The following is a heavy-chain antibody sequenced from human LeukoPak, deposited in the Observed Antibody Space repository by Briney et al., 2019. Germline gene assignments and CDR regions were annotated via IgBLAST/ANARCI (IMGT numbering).Heavy chain of an antibody. CDR1: GYTFTSYA. J-gene: IGHJ6*02. Sequence: ASVKVSCKASGYTFTSYAMHWVRQAPGQRLEWMGWINAGNGNTKYSQKFQGRVTITRDTSASTAYMELSSLRSEDTAVYYCARHRGREDYYYGMGVWGQGTTVTVSS. CDR2: INAGNGNT. D-gene: IGHD1-26*01. CDR3: ARHRGREDYYYGMGV. V-gene: IGHV1-3*01.